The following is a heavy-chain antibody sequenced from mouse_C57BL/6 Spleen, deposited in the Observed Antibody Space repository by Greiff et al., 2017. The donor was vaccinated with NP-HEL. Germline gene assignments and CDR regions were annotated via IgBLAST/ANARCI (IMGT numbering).Heavy chain of an antibody. Sequence: QVQLQQSGAELVRPGASVTLSCKASGYTFTDYEMHWVKQTPVHGLEWIGAIDPETGGTAYNQKFKGKAILTADKSSSTAYMELRSLTSEDSAVYYCPHYYGSSYVDWYFDVWGTGTTVTVSS. V-gene: IGHV1-15*01. D-gene: IGHD1-1*01. CDR2: IDPETGGT. J-gene: IGHJ1*03. CDR1: GYTFTDYE. CDR3: PHYYGSSYVDWYFDV.